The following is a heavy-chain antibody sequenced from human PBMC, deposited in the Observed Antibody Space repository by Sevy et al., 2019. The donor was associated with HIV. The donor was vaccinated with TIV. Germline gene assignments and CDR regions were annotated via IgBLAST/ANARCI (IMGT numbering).Heavy chain of an antibody. CDR3: ARDGSSGGLFLKDYYYFGMDV. J-gene: IGHJ6*02. CDR1: GFTFSSYW. D-gene: IGHD3-16*01. CDR2: ISYDGNNK. Sequence: GGSLRLSCAASGFTFSSYWMTWVRQAPGKGLEWVAVISYDGNNKYADSVKGRFTISRDNSKNTLYLQMNSLRAEDTAVYYCARDGSSGGLFLKDYYYFGMDVWGQGTTVTVSS. V-gene: IGHV3-30*03.